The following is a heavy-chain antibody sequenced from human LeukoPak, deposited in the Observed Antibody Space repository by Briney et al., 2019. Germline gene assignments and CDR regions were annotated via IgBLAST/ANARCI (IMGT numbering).Heavy chain of an antibody. J-gene: IGHJ4*02. D-gene: IGHD4-17*01. CDR3: ARYYGEGAFDY. CDR2: SHPSGGST. CDR1: GYTFTSYY. Sequence: ASVKVSCKASGYTFTSYYMHWVRQAPGQGLEWMGISHPSGGSTSYAQKFQGRVTVTRDTSTSTVYMEFSSLKSEDTAVYYCARYYGEGAFDYWGQGTLVTVSS. V-gene: IGHV1-46*01.